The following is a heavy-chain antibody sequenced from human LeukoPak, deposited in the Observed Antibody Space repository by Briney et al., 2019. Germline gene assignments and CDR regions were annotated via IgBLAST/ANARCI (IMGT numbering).Heavy chain of an antibody. J-gene: IGHJ6*03. D-gene: IGHD3-10*01. CDR2: ISGSGGST. CDR1: GFTFSSYA. V-gene: IGHV3-23*01. Sequence: GGSLRPSCAASGFTFSSYAMSWVRQAPGKGLEWVSAISGSGGSTYYADSVKGRFTISRDNSKNTLYLQMNSLRAEDTAVYYCMVRGVIIVDYYYYYMDVWGKGTTVTVSS. CDR3: MVRGVIIVDYYYYYMDV.